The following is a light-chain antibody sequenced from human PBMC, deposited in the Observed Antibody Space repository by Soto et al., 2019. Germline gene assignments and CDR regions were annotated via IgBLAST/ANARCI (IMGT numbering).Light chain of an antibody. CDR3: QQRSNWPPVCT. CDR2: DAS. Sequence: EIVLTQSPATLSLSPGERATLSCRASQSVSSYLAWYQQKPGQAPRLLIYDASNRATGIPARFSGSGSGTDFTLTISSLEPEDFAVYYCQQRSNWPPVCTFGQGTKVEIK. V-gene: IGKV3-11*01. CDR1: QSVSSY. J-gene: IGKJ1*01.